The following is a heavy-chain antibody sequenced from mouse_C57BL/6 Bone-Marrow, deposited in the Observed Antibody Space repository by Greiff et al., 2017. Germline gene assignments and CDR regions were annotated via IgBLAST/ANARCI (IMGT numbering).Heavy chain of an antibody. V-gene: IGHV7-3*01. CDR2: IRNKANGYTT. CDR1: GFTFTDYY. CDR3: ARYEGLLLFAY. D-gene: IGHD1-1*01. J-gene: IGHJ3*01. Sequence: EVQLVESGGGLVQPGGSLSLSCAASGFTFTDYYMSWVRQPPGKALEWLVFIRNKANGYTTEYSASVKSRFTICIDNSQSILYLQMNALMAEDSATYYCARYEGLLLFAYWGQGTLVTVSA.